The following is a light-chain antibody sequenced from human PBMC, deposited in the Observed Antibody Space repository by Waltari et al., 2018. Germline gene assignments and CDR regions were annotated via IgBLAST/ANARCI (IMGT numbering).Light chain of an antibody. Sequence: QSALTQPASVSGSPGQSLTLSCSGTRRDGGSYNHVPWYQQHPGTPPKPLIYDVTKRPSGVSGRFSGSKSGNTASLTISGLQPEDEADYFCSSYTPTSILVFGGGTKLTV. J-gene: IGLJ2*01. CDR1: RRDGGSYNH. V-gene: IGLV2-14*03. CDR3: SSYTPTSILV. CDR2: DVT.